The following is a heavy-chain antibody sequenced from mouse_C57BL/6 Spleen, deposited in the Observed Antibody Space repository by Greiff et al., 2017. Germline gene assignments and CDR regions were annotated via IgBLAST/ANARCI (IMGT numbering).Heavy chain of an antibody. D-gene: IGHD2-3*01. J-gene: IGHJ1*03. CDR2: ISYDGSN. CDR3: ARGVGYYGWYFDV. CDR1: GYSITSGYY. Sequence: EVKLEESGPGLVKPSQSLSLTCSVTGYSITSGYYWNWIRQFPGNKLEWMGYISYDGSNNSNPSLKNRISITRDTAKNQFFLKLKSVTTEDTATYYGARGVGYYGWYFDVWGTGTTVTVSS. V-gene: IGHV3-6*01.